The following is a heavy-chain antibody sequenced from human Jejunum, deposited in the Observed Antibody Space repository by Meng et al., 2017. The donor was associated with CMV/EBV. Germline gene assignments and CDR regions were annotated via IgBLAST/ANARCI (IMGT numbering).Heavy chain of an antibody. CDR3: ARVFHYDFWSGYLTQYYFDY. CDR2: IYYSGST. Sequence: SYYWGWIRQPPGKGLEWIGSIYYSGSTNYNPSLKSRVTISADTSKNQVSLKLSSVTAADTAVYYCARVFHYDFWSGYLTQYYFDYWGQGTLVTVSS. CDR1: SYY. D-gene: IGHD3-3*01. V-gene: IGHV4-39*07. J-gene: IGHJ4*02.